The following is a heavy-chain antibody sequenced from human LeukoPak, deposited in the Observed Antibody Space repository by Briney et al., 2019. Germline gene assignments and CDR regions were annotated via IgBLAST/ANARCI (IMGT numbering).Heavy chain of an antibody. Sequence: ASVKVSCKVSGYTLTELSMHWVRQAPGKGLEWMGGFDPEDGETIYAQKFQGRVTMTEDTSTDTAYMELSSLRSEDTAVYYCATSKIVGTTPDGRLNYWDQGTLVTVSS. D-gene: IGHD1-26*01. V-gene: IGHV1-24*01. J-gene: IGHJ4*02. CDR3: ATSKIVGTTPDGRLNY. CDR2: FDPEDGET. CDR1: GYTLTELS.